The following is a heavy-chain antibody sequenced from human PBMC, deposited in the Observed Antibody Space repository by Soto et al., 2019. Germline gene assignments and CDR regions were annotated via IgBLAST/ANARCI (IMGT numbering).Heavy chain of an antibody. CDR1: GGSISSSSYY. CDR2: IYYSGST. CDR3: ARGHYYDSSGYYIPPFDY. V-gene: IGHV4-39*01. J-gene: IGHJ4*02. Sequence: ETLSLTCTVSGGSISSSSYYWGWIRQPPGKGLEWIGSIYYSGSTYYNPSLKSRVTISVDTSKNQFSLKLSSVTAADTAVYYCARGHYYDSSGYYIPPFDYWGQGTLVTVSS. D-gene: IGHD3-22*01.